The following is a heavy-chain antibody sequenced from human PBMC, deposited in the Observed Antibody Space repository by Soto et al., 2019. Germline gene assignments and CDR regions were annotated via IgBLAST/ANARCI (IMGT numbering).Heavy chain of an antibody. CDR1: GGTFSSYA. CDR3: ARLTYYYDSSGYSADV. J-gene: IGHJ6*02. D-gene: IGHD3-22*01. CDR2: IIPIFGTA. V-gene: IGHV1-69*01. Sequence: QVPLVQSGAEVKKPGSSVKVSCKASGGTFSSYAISWVRQAPGQGLEWMGGIIPIFGTANYAQKFQGRVTITADESTSTAYMELSSLRSEDTAVYYCARLTYYYDSSGYSADVWGQGTTVTVSS.